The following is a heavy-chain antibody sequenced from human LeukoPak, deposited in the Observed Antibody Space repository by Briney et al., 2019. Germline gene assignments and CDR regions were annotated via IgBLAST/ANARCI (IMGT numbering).Heavy chain of an antibody. CDR1: GGSFSGYY. J-gene: IGHJ4*02. Sequence: ASETLSLTCAVYGGSFSGYYWSWIRQPPGKGLEWIGEINHSGSTNYNPSLKSRVTISVDTSKNQFSLKLSSVTAADTAVYYCARGVAARLYYWGQGTLVTVSS. CDR2: INHSGST. V-gene: IGHV4-34*01. CDR3: ARGVAARLYY. D-gene: IGHD6-6*01.